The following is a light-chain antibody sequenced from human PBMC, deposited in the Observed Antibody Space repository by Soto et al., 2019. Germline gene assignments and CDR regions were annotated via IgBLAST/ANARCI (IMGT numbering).Light chain of an antibody. CDR2: AAS. J-gene: IGKJ2*02. CDR3: QQSYSTWCS. V-gene: IGKV1-39*01. CDR1: QNISTF. Sequence: DIQMTQSPTSLSASVGDRVTITCRASQNISTFLNWYQQEPGKAPKLLIHAASSLLGGVPSRFSGSGSGTAFTLTITSLQPEDFASYYCQQSYSTWCSFGQGTKLEIK.